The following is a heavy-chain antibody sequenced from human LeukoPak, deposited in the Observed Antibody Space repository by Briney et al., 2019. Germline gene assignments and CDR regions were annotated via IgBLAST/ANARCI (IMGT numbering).Heavy chain of an antibody. CDR3: ARVRVRPYYDFWSGYRDAFDI. D-gene: IGHD3-3*01. CDR1: GYTFTSYD. V-gene: IGHV1-8*03. Sequence: ASVKVSCKASGYTFTSYDINWVRQATGQGLEWMGWMNPNSGNTGYAQEFQGRVTITRNTSISTAYMELSSLRSEDTAVYYCARVRVRPYYDFWSGYRDAFDIWGQGTMVTVSS. J-gene: IGHJ3*02. CDR2: MNPNSGNT.